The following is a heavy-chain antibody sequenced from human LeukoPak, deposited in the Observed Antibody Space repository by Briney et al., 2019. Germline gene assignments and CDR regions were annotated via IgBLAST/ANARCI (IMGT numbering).Heavy chain of an antibody. CDR3: ARSFCTSVSCPKGHYYYVMDV. Sequence: GGSLRLSCAAPGFTLRSYAMSWVRQAPGKGLEWVSYISTGGDNTFYADSLKGRFTVSRDNAKNSLFLQMDSLRAEDTAVYYCARSFCTSVSCPKGHYYYVMDVWGQGTTVTVSS. V-gene: IGHV3-21*01. CDR2: ISTGGDNT. J-gene: IGHJ6*02. D-gene: IGHD2-8*02. CDR1: GFTLRSYA.